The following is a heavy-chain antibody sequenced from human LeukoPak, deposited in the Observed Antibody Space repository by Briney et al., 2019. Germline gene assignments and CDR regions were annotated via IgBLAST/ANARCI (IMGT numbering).Heavy chain of an antibody. CDR1: GGTFSSYA. CDR3: AREQSGYSSSWYTYYYYMDV. V-gene: IGHV1-69*13. J-gene: IGHJ6*03. Sequence: ASVKVSCKASGGTFSSYAISWVRQAPGQGLEWMGGIIPIFGTANYAQKFQGRVTITADESTSTAYMELSSLRSEDTAVYYCAREQSGYSSSWYTYYYYMDVWGKGTTVTVPS. CDR2: IIPIFGTA. D-gene: IGHD6-13*01.